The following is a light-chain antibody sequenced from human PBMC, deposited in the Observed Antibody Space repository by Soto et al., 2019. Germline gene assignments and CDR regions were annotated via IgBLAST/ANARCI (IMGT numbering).Light chain of an antibody. CDR1: QSISSY. Sequence: DIQMTQSPSSLSASVGDRVTITCRASQSISSYLNWYQQKPGKAPKLLIYAASSLQSGVPSRFSGSGSGTDFTLTISSLQPEDFVNYYCQQSYSTLGTFGQGTKLEIK. CDR3: QQSYSTLGT. V-gene: IGKV1-39*01. J-gene: IGKJ2*02. CDR2: AAS.